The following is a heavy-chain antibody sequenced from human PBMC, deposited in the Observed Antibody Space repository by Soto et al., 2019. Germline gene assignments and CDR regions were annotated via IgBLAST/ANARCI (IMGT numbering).Heavy chain of an antibody. J-gene: IGHJ6*02. CDR3: AGETSSRYSSSWWGDYYYYGMDV. CDR2: ISAYNGNT. Sequence: QVQLVQSGAEVKKPGASVKVSCKASGYTFTSYGISWVRQAPGQGLEWMGWISAYNGNTNYAQKLQGRVTMTTDTSTSTAYMELRSLRSDDTAVYYCAGETSSRYSSSWWGDYYYYGMDVWGQGTTVTVSS. D-gene: IGHD6-13*01. CDR1: GYTFTSYG. V-gene: IGHV1-18*01.